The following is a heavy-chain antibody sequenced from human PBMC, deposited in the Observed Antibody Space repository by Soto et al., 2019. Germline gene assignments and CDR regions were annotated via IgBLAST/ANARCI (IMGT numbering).Heavy chain of an antibody. CDR1: GGSFSTSS. V-gene: IGHV1-69*14. CDR2: ILPIFGTA. D-gene: IGHD2-2*01. J-gene: IGHJ3*02. CDR3: ARGHEFGSNSDAYDI. Sequence: QVLLVQSGAEMKKPGSSVKVSCKASGGSFSTSSINWVRQAPGQRPEWMANILPIFGTADYAQKFQARLTITADTSANTAYMELRSLFSEDTAVYYCARGHEFGSNSDAYDIWGQGTVVTGSS.